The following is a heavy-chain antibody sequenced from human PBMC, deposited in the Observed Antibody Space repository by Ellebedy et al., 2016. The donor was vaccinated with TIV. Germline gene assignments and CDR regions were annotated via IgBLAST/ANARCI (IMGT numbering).Heavy chain of an antibody. Sequence: MPSETLSLTCTVSAGSISSSSYYWGWIRQPPGKGLEWIGSIYYSGSTYYNPSLKSRVTISVDTSKNQFSLKLSSVTAADTAVYYCARHAKLFLCFFDYWGQGTLVTVSS. V-gene: IGHV4-39*01. D-gene: IGHD2/OR15-2a*01. J-gene: IGHJ4*02. CDR3: ARHAKLFLCFFDY. CDR2: IYYSGST. CDR1: AGSISSSSYY.